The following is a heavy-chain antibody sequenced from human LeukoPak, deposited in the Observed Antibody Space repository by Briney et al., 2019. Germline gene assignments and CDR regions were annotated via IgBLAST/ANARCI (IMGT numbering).Heavy chain of an antibody. CDR3: ARSGDYVWGSYRPDPYYFDY. CDR2: IYYSGST. D-gene: IGHD3-16*02. CDR1: GGSISSSSYY. Sequence: PSETLSLTCTVSGGSISSSSYYWGWIRQPPGKGLEWIGSIYYSGSTYYNPFLKSRVTISVDTSKNQFSLKLSSVTAADTAVYYCARSGDYVWGSYRPDPYYFDYWGQGTLVTVSS. J-gene: IGHJ4*02. V-gene: IGHV4-39*07.